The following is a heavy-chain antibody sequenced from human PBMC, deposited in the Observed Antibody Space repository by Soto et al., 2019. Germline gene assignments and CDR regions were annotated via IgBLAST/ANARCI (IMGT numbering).Heavy chain of an antibody. Sequence: PSETLSLTCDVSDESVTSPGNYWNWIRQRPDTGLEWIGYISSGGSPFYIPSLKSRVSISLDTSKNVISLTLRSVTAADTAVYYCTLNHCAGGGCYDRDYWGRGTRVTVSS. D-gene: IGHD2-15*01. CDR3: TLNHCAGGGCYDRDY. CDR2: ISSGGSP. CDR1: DESVTSPGNY. V-gene: IGHV4-31*11. J-gene: IGHJ1*01.